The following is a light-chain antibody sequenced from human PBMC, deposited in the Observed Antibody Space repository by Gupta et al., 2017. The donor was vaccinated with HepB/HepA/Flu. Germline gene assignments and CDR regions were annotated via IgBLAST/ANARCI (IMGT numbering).Light chain of an antibody. CDR1: QAIGRY. Sequence: IQLTQSPSSLSASVGDRVTITCRASQAIGRYLEWYQQQPGKAPKLLTYVATTVQTGVPSRFSGSGSGTDFTLTIDSLQPEDFATYYCRHNDNYPCMFGQGTKVDIK. J-gene: IGKJ1*01. CDR2: VAT. CDR3: RHNDNYPCM. V-gene: IGKV1-6*01.